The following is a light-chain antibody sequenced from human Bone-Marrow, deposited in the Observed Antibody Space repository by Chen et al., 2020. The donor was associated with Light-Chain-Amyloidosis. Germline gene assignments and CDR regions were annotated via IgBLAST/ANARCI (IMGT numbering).Light chain of an antibody. Sequence: QSALTQPASVSGSPGQSITISCTGTSRDVGGDNHVSWYQQHPDKAPKLMIYEVTNRPSWVPDRFSGSKSDNTASLTISGLQTEAEADYFCSSYTITNTLVFGSGTRVTVL. V-gene: IGLV2-14*01. J-gene: IGLJ1*01. CDR2: EVT. CDR3: SSYTITNTLV. CDR1: SRDVGGDNH.